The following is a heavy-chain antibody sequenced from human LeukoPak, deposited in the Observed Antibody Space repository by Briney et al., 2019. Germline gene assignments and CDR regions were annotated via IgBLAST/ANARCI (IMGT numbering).Heavy chain of an antibody. Sequence: SETLSLTCSVSGGSISTYYWSWIRQTPGKGLEWIGYVYYSGTTSYNPSLKGRVTISSDTSKNQFSLNLRSVNVADTAIYYCARHSGSLGYFDSWGQGTLVTVSS. V-gene: IGHV4-59*08. CDR3: ARHSGSLGYFDS. CDR1: GGSISTYY. CDR2: VYYSGTT. D-gene: IGHD1-26*01. J-gene: IGHJ4*02.